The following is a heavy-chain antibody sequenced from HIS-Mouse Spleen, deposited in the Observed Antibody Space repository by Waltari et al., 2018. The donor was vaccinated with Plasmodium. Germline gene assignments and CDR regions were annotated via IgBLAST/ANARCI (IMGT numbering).Heavy chain of an antibody. J-gene: IGHJ2*01. CDR1: GFTFSSYS. CDR3: AREDILTGYYNDYWYFDL. V-gene: IGHV3-21*01. Sequence: EVQLVESGGGLVKPGGSLRLSCAASGFTFSSYSMNWVRQAPGTGLEWVSSISSSSSYIYYADSVKGRFTISRDNAKNSLYLQMNSLRAEDTAVYYCAREDILTGYYNDYWYFDLWGRGTLVTVSS. CDR2: ISSSSSYI. D-gene: IGHD3-9*01.